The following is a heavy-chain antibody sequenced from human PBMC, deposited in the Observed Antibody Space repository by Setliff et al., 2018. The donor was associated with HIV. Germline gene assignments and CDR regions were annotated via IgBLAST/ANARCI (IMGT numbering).Heavy chain of an antibody. J-gene: IGHJ5*02. CDR3: ARGSYYDFWSGFFHRGTGRRNWFDP. Sequence: ASVKVSCKTSGYTFSSYDINWVRQAPGQGLEWMGWMSPNSGNTAYAQRFQGRITMTRDSSTSTVYMELTTLRSDDTAVYYCARGSYYDFWSGFFHRGTGRRNWFDPWGQGTLVTVSS. V-gene: IGHV1-8*02. D-gene: IGHD3-3*01. CDR1: GYTFSSYD. CDR2: MSPNSGNT.